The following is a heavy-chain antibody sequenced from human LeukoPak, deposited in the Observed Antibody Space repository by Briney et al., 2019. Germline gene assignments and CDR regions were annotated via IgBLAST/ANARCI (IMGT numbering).Heavy chain of an antibody. CDR3: AREGGIAAAGTRAFDI. D-gene: IGHD6-13*01. Sequence: GASVKVSCKASGYTFTGYYMNWVRQAPGQGLEWMGWINPNSGGTNYAQKFQGRVTMTRDTSISTAYRELSRLRSDDTAVYYCAREGGIAAAGTRAFDIWGQGTMVTVSS. J-gene: IGHJ3*02. CDR1: GYTFTGYY. CDR2: INPNSGGT. V-gene: IGHV1-2*02.